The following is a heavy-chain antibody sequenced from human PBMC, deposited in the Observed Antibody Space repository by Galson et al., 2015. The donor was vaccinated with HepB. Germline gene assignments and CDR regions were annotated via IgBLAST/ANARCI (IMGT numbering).Heavy chain of an antibody. CDR3: ARDQWMARGNFDY. CDR2: INPSGGST. D-gene: IGHD6-19*01. V-gene: IGHV1-46*01. J-gene: IGHJ4*02. Sequence: SVKVSCKASGYTFTSYYMHWVRQAPGQGLEWMGIINPSGGSTSYAQKFQGRVTMTTDTSTSTAYMELRSLRSDDTAVYYCARDQWMARGNFDYWGQGTLVTVSS. CDR1: GYTFTSYY.